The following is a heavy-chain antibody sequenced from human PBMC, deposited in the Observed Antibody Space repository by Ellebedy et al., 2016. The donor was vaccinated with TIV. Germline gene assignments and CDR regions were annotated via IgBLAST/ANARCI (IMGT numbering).Heavy chain of an antibody. Sequence: MPSETLSLTCTVSGDSISSYYWSWNRQPPGKGLEWIGYIYFSGSTNYNPSLKSRATLSLETSKNQFSLKLKSVTAADTAVYYCARRFASGLFDPWGQGTLVTVSS. D-gene: IGHD3-10*01. CDR1: GDSISSYY. CDR2: IYFSGST. V-gene: IGHV4-59*08. J-gene: IGHJ5*02. CDR3: ARRFASGLFDP.